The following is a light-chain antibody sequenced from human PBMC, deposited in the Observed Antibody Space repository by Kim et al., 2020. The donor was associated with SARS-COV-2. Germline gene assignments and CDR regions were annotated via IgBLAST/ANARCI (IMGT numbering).Light chain of an antibody. V-gene: IGLV4-69*01. CDR1: SGHSSYA. CDR2: LNSDGST. Sequence: ASVKLTSTRTSGHSSYASEWHQKQQEKSPRYLMKLNSDGSTSKGDGIPDRFSGCSSGAERYLTISSLQSEDEADYYCQTWGTGIWVFGGGTQLTVL. CDR3: QTWGTGIWV. J-gene: IGLJ3*02.